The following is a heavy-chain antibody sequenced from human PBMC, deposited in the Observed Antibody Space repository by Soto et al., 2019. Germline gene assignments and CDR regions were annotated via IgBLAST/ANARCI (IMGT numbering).Heavy chain of an antibody. D-gene: IGHD3-22*01. V-gene: IGHV1-69*13. J-gene: IGHJ6*02. CDR1: GGTFSSYA. Sequence: SVKLSCPSSGGTFSSYAISWVRQAPGQGLEWMGGIIPIFGTANYAQKFQGRVTITADESTSTAYMELSSLRSEDTAVYYCARAAGNYHDSRGDYYPRGYYYGMDGWGQGTTITGSS. CDR3: ARAAGNYHDSRGDYYPRGYYYGMDG. CDR2: IIPIFGTA.